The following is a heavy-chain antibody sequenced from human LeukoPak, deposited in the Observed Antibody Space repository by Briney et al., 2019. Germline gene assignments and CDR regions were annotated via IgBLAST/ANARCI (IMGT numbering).Heavy chain of an antibody. CDR2: IYYSGST. D-gene: IGHD6-6*01. J-gene: IGHJ4*02. CDR1: GGSISSHY. V-gene: IGHV4-59*11. Sequence: PSETLSLTCTVSGGSISSHYWSWIRQPPGKGLEWIGYIYYSGSTNYNPSLKSRVTISVDTSKNQFSLKLSSVTAADTAVYYCASSIAARPHFDYWGQGILVTVSS. CDR3: ASSIAARPHFDY.